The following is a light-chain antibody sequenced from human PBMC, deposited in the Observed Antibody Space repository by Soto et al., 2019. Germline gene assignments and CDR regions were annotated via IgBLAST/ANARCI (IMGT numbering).Light chain of an antibody. CDR3: CSYGGSRAG. CDR1: SSDVGSHNL. Sequence: QSALTPPASVSGSPGQSITISCTGTSSDVGSHNLVSWYQQHPGQAPKLMIYEVSKRPLGVSTRFSASKSGNTASLTISGRQAEDEADYYCCSYGGSRAGFGGGTQLTVL. CDR2: EVS. V-gene: IGLV2-23*02. J-gene: IGLJ7*01.